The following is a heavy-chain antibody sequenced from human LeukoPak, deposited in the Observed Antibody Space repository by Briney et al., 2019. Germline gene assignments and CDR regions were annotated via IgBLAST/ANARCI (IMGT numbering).Heavy chain of an antibody. J-gene: IGHJ4*02. D-gene: IGHD1-26*01. CDR3: ARHAVMGTTTSHSDY. Sequence: GESLKISCWGSGYSFATYWIAWVRQMPGKGLECMGIIYPGDSDTRYGPSFQGQVTISADKSISTAYLQWSSLKASDSAMYYCARHAVMGTTTSHSDYWGQGTLVTVSS. V-gene: IGHV5-51*01. CDR2: IYPGDSDT. CDR1: GYSFATYW.